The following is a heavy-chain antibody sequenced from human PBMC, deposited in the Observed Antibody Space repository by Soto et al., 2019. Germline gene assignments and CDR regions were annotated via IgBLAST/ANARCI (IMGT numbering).Heavy chain of an antibody. CDR1: GASLSGHY. J-gene: IGHJ4*02. V-gene: IGHV4-59*11. CDR2: IYYTGST. Sequence: SETLSLTCTVSGASLSGHYWSWIRQPPGKGLEWVGYIYYTGSTSYNPSLKSRVTISVDTSKNQFSLTLSSVTAADTAVFFCARALAGSAYIFDYWGRGTQVTVSS. CDR3: ARALAGSAYIFDY. D-gene: IGHD3-10*01.